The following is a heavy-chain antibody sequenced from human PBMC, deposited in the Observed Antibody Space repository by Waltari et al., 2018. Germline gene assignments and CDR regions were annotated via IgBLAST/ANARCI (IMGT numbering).Heavy chain of an antibody. CDR3: ARRHGGVDY. Sequence: EVQLVQSGAEVKKPGESLKISCKGSGYSFTSYWSGWVRQMPGEGLGWMGVIYPGNCYTRYHPSFPGQVTLSAGKSISTAYLQWSSLKASDTAMYYCARRHGGVDYWGQGTLVTVSS. CDR2: IYPGNCYT. V-gene: IGHV5-51*01. D-gene: IGHD3-16*01. J-gene: IGHJ4*02. CDR1: GYSFTSYW.